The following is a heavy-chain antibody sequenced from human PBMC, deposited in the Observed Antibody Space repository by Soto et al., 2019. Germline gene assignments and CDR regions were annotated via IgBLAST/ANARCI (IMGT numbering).Heavy chain of an antibody. J-gene: IGHJ4*02. CDR1: GFTFSSYW. CDR3: ARWDSTTGAYFDY. Sequence: GGSLRLSCAASGFTFSSYWMSWVRQAPGKGLEWVANIKQDGSEKNYVVSVKGRFTISRDNAKNSLYLQMNSLRAEDTAVYYCARWDSTTGAYFDYWGQGTLVTVSS. CDR2: IKQDGSEK. D-gene: IGHD1-26*01. V-gene: IGHV3-7*05.